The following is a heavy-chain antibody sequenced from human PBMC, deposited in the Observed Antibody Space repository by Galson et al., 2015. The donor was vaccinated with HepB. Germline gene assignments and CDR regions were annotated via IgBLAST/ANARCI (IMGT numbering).Heavy chain of an antibody. CDR2: ITSSGGNN. V-gene: IGHV3-23*01. J-gene: IGHJ4*02. CDR3: AKDGIMVANSPYHLHY. Sequence: SLRLSCAASGFSFTRYAMTWVRQAPGKGLEWVSSITSSGGNNYYTDSVKGRFTVSRDNSKKTLLLQLNSLRAEDTAMYFCAKDGIMVANSPYHLHYWGQGTLVTVSS. D-gene: IGHD2-15*01. CDR1: GFSFTRYA.